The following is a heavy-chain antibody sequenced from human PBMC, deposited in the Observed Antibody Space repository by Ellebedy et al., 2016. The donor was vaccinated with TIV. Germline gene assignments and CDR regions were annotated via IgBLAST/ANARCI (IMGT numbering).Heavy chain of an antibody. J-gene: IGHJ5*02. D-gene: IGHD6-19*01. CDR3: AKDGGSGWPPNWFDP. Sequence: GESLKISCAASGFTFSSYAMSWVRQAPGKGLEWVSAISGSGGSTYYADSVKGRFTISRDNSKNTRYLQMNSLRAEDTAVYYCAKDGGSGWPPNWFDPWGQGTLVTVSS. CDR2: ISGSGGST. V-gene: IGHV3-23*01. CDR1: GFTFSSYA.